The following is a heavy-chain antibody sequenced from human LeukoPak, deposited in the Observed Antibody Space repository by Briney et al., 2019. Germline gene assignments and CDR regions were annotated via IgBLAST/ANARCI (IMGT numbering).Heavy chain of an antibody. D-gene: IGHD3-10*01. CDR2: TSSDLNVK. J-gene: IGHJ4*02. V-gene: IGHV3-30-3*01. CDR3: AREGYYGSGSPPSLYFDY. CDR1: GFTFRNYV. Sequence: GGSLRLSCAASGFTFRNYVIHWVRQAPGKGLEWVAVTSSDLNVKLYADSVKGRFTISRDNSRSTLYLQMNSLRSEDTAIYHCAREGYYGSGSPPSLYFDYWGQGTLVTVSS.